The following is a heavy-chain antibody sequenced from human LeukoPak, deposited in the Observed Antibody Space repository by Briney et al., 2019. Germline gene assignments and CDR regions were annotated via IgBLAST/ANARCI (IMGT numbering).Heavy chain of an antibody. CDR1: GGSFSGYY. CDR2: INHSGST. V-gene: IGHV4-34*01. J-gene: IGHJ4*02. Sequence: SETLSLTCAVYGGSFSGYYWSWTRQPPGKGLEWIGEINHSGSTNYNPSLKSRVTISVDTSKNQFSLKLSSVTAADTAVYYCARGTPPGYFEDYWGQGTLVTVSS. D-gene: IGHD3-9*01. CDR3: ARGTPPGYFEDY.